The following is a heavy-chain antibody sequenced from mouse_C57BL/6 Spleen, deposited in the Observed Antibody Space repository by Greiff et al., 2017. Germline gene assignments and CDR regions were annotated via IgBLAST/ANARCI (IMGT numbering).Heavy chain of an antibody. CDR3: ARGGCGSSPYYAIEY. CDR1: GFTFSSYG. J-gene: IGHJ4*01. V-gene: IGHV5-6*01. D-gene: IGHD1-1*01. Sequence: EVQVVESGGDLVKPGGSLKLSCAASGFTFSSYGMSWVRQTPDKRLEWVATISSGGSYTYYPDSVKGRITISRDNAKNTLYLQMSSLKSEDTDMYYCARGGCGSSPYYAIEYWGQGTSVTVSS. CDR2: ISSGGSYT.